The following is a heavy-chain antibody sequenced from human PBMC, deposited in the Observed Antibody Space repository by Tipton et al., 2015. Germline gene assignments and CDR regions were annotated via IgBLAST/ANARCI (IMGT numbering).Heavy chain of an antibody. J-gene: IGHJ3*02. CDR1: GGSISSSSYY. CDR2: IYYTGSA. D-gene: IGHD4-23*01. V-gene: IGHV4-39*07. Sequence: TLSLTCTVSGGSISSSSYYWGWIRQPPGKGLEWIGSIYYTGSASYNPSLTNRVTISVDTSKNQFSLKLTSVSAADAAVYYCASETYGGRDAFDIWGQGTMVTVSS. CDR3: ASETYGGRDAFDI.